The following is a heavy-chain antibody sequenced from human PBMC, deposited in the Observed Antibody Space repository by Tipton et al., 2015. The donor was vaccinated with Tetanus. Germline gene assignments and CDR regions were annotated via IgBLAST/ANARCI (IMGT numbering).Heavy chain of an antibody. V-gene: IGHV4-34*01. CDR2: INHSGST. D-gene: IGHD4-11*01. CDR3: ARGSRRPTVTFRPPFDY. CDR1: GGSFSGYY. J-gene: IGHJ4*02. Sequence: TLSLTCAVYGGSFSGYYWSWIRQPPGKGLEWIGEINHSGSTNYNPSLKSRVTISVDTSKNQFSLKLSSVTAADTAVYYCARGSRRPTVTFRPPFDYWGQGTLVTVSS.